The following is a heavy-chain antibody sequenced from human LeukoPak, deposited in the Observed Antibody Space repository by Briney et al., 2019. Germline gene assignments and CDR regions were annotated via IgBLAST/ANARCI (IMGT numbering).Heavy chain of an antibody. CDR1: GFTFDDYA. V-gene: IGHV3-9*01. Sequence: GGSLRLSCAASGFTFDDYAMHWVRQAPGKGLEWVSGISWNSRSISYADSVKGRFTISRDNSKNTLYLQMNSLRAEDTAVYYCSRDRHCIGSTCYGLWGQGTRVTVSS. CDR2: ISWNSRSI. J-gene: IGHJ4*02. D-gene: IGHD2-2*01. CDR3: SRDRHCIGSTCYGL.